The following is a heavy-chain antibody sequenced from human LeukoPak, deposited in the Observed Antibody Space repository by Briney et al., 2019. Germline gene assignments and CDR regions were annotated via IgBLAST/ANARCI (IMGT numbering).Heavy chain of an antibody. J-gene: IGHJ4*02. D-gene: IGHD5-18*01. CDR2: IYHGESET. CDR3: VRSRGYSYGYSYYFDY. V-gene: IGHV5-51*01. Sequence: GESLQISCKGSGYIFTTNWIGWVRPLPGKGVEWMGIIYHGESETIYSPSFQAQVTISADTSISTAYVQCSSLKASDTAMYYCVRSRGYSYGYSYYFDYWGQGTLVTVSS. CDR1: GYIFTTNW.